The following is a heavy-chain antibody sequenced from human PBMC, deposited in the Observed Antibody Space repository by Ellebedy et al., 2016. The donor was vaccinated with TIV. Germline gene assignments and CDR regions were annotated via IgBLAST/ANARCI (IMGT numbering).Heavy chain of an antibody. V-gene: IGHV3-21*01. Sequence: GESLKISXAASGFTFNTYSMNWVRQAPGKGLEWVSSISSSSSYISYADSVKGRFTISRDNAKNSLYLQVNSLRAEDTAVYYCARESVGSHYSFMDVWGKGTTVTVSS. D-gene: IGHD1-26*01. CDR1: GFTFNTYS. J-gene: IGHJ6*03. CDR2: ISSSSSYI. CDR3: ARESVGSHYSFMDV.